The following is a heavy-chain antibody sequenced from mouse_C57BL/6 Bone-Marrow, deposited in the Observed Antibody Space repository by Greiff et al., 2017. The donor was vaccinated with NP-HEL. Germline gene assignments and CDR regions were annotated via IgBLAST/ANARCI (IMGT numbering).Heavy chain of an antibody. CDR3: ARKGRGSSYVGYFDV. V-gene: IGHV1-61*01. D-gene: IGHD1-1*01. CDR2: IYPSDSET. J-gene: IGHJ1*03. Sequence: QVQLKQPGAELVRPGSSVKLSCKASGYTFTSYWMDWVKQRPGQGLEWIGNIYPSDSETHYNQKFKDKATLTVDKSSSTAYMQLSSLTSEDSAVYYCARKGRGSSYVGYFDVLGTGTTVTVSS. CDR1: GYTFTSYW.